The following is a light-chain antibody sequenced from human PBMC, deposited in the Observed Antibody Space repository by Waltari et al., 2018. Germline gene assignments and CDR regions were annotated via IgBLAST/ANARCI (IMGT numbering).Light chain of an antibody. CDR1: QRVNDY. V-gene: IGKV3-11*01. CDR2: DAS. J-gene: IGKJ4*01. CDR3: QQRSNWPLT. Sequence: EVVLTQSPATLSLSPGERATLPCRASQRVNDYLAWYQQKPGQAPRLLMYDASNRATGIPARFSGSGSGTDFTLTISSLESEDFAVYYCQQRSNWPLTFGGGTKVEIK.